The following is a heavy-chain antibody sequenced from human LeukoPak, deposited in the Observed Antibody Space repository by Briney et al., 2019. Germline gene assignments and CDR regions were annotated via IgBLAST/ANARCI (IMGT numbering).Heavy chain of an antibody. J-gene: IGHJ5*02. D-gene: IGHD3-16*02. Sequence: SETLSLTCTISGGSISSYYWSWIRQPPGKGLEWFGNIYSSGSTNYNPSLKSRVTISVDTSKNQFSLKLSSVTAADTAVYYCARDHHYDYVWGSYRFDPWGQGTLVTVSS. CDR3: ARDHHYDYVWGSYRFDP. V-gene: IGHV4-59*12. CDR2: IYSSGST. CDR1: GGSISSYY.